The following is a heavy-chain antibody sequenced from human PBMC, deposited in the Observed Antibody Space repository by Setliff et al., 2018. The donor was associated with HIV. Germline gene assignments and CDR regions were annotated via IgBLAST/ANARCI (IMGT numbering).Heavy chain of an antibody. D-gene: IGHD6-19*01. Sequence: ASVKVSCKASGGTFSTYAISWVRQAPGQGLEWMGRIIPIFGTANYAQKFQGRVTITADKSTSTAYTELSSLRSGDTAVYYCARDGDSSGWYGYYYYMDVWGKGPRSPSP. V-gene: IGHV1-69*06. CDR3: ARDGDSSGWYGYYYYMDV. CDR1: GGTFSTYA. CDR2: IIPIFGTA. J-gene: IGHJ6*03.